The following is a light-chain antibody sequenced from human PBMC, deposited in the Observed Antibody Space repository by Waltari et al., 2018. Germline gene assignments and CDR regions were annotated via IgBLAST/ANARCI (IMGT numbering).Light chain of an antibody. CDR1: QSVRSD. Sequence: DIVLTQSPSTLSVSPGARATPSCRANQSVRSDLAWSQQNPGQAPRLLIYDASTRATGVPDRFSGSGFGTDFSLTISRLEPEDFAVYYCQQYGTLPGTFGQGTKVEIK. J-gene: IGKJ1*01. CDR2: DAS. CDR3: QQYGTLPGT. V-gene: IGKV3-20*01.